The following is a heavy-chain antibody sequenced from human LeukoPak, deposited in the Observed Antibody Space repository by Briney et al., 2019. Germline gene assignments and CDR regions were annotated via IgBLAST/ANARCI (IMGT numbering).Heavy chain of an antibody. D-gene: IGHD6-13*01. V-gene: IGHV4-34*01. CDR3: ARGLPGYSSSWYWFDP. CDR1: GGSFSGYY. J-gene: IGHJ5*02. CDR2: INHSGST. Sequence: SETLSLTCAVYGGSFSGYYWSWIRQPPGKGLEWIGEINHSGSTNYNPSLKSRVTISVDTSKNQFSLKLRSVTAADTAVYYCARGLPGYSSSWYWFDPWGQGTLVTVSS.